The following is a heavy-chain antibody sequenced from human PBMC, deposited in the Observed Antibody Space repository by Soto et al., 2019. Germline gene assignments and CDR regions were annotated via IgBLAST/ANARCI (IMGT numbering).Heavy chain of an antibody. CDR1: GYTFTSYY. J-gene: IGHJ3*02. V-gene: IGHV1-46*01. Sequence: ASVKVSCKASGYTFTSYYMHWVRQAPGQGLEWMGIINPSGGSTSYAQKFQGRVTMTRDTSTSTVYMELSSLRSEDTAVYYCARDMNDYYESSGPRSDNDAFEIWGQGTMVPVSS. D-gene: IGHD3-22*01. CDR3: ARDMNDYYESSGPRSDNDAFEI. CDR2: INPSGGST.